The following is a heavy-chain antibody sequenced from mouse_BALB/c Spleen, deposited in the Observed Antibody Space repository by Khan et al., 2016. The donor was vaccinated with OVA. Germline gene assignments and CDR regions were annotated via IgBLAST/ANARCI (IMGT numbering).Heavy chain of an antibody. Sequence: EVQLQESGPGLVKPSQSLSLTCTVTGYSITSDYAWNWIRQFPGNKLEWMGYISYSGSTNYNPALKSRISINRDTSKKQFFLQLNSVTTVDTATYYCARDGSRYNYAMDYGGQGTSVTVSS. J-gene: IGHJ4*01. CDR1: GYSITSDYA. CDR2: ISYSGST. CDR3: ARDGSRYNYAMDY. V-gene: IGHV3-2*02. D-gene: IGHD2-3*01.